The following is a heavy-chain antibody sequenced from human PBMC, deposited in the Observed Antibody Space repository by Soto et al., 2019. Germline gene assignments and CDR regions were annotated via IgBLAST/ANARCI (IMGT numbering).Heavy chain of an antibody. CDR2: ITYNSDTT. J-gene: IGHJ4*02. CDR3: AKGNIGYYFDY. Sequence: PGGSLRLSCAASGFTFSSYAMTWVRQAPGQGLEWVSAITYNSDTTYYADSVKGRFTISRDNSKNTLYLEVNSLRAEDTAIYYCAKGNIGYYFDYWGQGSVVTVSS. V-gene: IGHV3-23*01. D-gene: IGHD3-22*01. CDR1: GFTFSSYA.